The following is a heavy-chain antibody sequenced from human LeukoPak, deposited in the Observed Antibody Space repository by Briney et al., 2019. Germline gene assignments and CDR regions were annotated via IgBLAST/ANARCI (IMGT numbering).Heavy chain of an antibody. CDR3: AADLMVRDIPDY. CDR1: GGTFSSYA. V-gene: IGHV1-69*13. Sequence: ASVKVSCKASGGTFSSYAISWVRQAPGQGLEWMGGIIPIFGTANYAQKFQGRVTITADESTSTAYMELSSLRSEDTAVYYCAADLMVRDIPDYWGQGTLVTVSS. D-gene: IGHD3-10*01. CDR2: IIPIFGTA. J-gene: IGHJ4*02.